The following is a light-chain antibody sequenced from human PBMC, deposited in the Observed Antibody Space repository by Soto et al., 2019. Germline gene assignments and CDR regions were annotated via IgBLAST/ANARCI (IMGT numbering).Light chain of an antibody. V-gene: IGKV1-9*01. J-gene: IGKJ4*01. CDR3: QQLNGYQLA. Sequence: IQLTQSPSFLSAFVGDTVTMTCRASQAMSTYLAWYQQKPGKVPKLLIRSASTLQSGVPPRFSGGGSGTEFTLTISTLQPDDSGIYYCQQLNGYQLAFGGGTNVEIK. CDR1: QAMSTY. CDR2: SAS.